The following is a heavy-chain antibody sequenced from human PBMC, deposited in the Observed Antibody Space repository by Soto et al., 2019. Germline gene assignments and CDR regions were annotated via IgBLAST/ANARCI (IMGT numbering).Heavy chain of an antibody. Sequence: SVKVSCKASGGTFSSYRINWVRQAPGQGLEWVGGIVPIYRTADYAQKFQGRVTITADESARTSYMKLRSLKSQDTAVYYCVRDSGAKLSSSWGQGTLVTVSS. CDR2: IVPIYRTA. CDR3: VRDSGAKLSSS. D-gene: IGHD6-13*01. J-gene: IGHJ4*02. V-gene: IGHV1-69*13. CDR1: GGTFSSYR.